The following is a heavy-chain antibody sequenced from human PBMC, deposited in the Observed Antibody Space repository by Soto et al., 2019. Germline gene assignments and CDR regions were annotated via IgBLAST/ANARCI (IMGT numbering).Heavy chain of an antibody. J-gene: IGHJ4*02. Sequence: QVQLVESGGGVVQPGRSLGLSCAASGFSFNSYGMQWVRQAPGKGLEWVALIWYDGSNKYYADSVKGRFTISRDNSKNTLYLQRSSLRAEDTAVYYCARGYNSGPPDPYNEYWGQGTLVTVSS. CDR3: ARGYNSGPPDPYNEY. CDR2: IWYDGSNK. V-gene: IGHV3-33*01. D-gene: IGHD6-19*01. CDR1: GFSFNSYG.